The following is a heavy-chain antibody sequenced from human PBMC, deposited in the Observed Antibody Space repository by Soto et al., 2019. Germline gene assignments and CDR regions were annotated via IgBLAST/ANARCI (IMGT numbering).Heavy chain of an antibody. CDR3: AKDTELGDY. V-gene: IGHV3-9*01. D-gene: IGHD1-26*01. CDR1: GFTFDDYA. CDR2: ISWNSGSI. Sequence: PGGSLRLSCAASGFTFDDYAMHWVRQAPGKGLEWVSGISWNSGSIGYADSVKSRFTISRDNAKNSLYLQMNSLRAEDTALYYCAKDTELGDYWGQGTLVTVSS. J-gene: IGHJ4*02.